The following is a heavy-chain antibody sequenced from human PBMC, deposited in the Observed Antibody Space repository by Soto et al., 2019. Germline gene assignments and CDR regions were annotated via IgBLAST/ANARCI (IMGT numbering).Heavy chain of an antibody. CDR2: ISPSTSHI. Sequence: EVHLVESGGGLVKPGGSLRLSCAVSGFPFSSCTMNWVRQAPGKGLEWVSSISPSTSHIYYAASVKGRFTISRDNAKNSLFLQMNSLRAEDTAVYYCSGCSGGACHQNYGMDVWGQGTTVTVSS. CDR3: SGCSGGACHQNYGMDV. CDR1: GFPFSSCT. D-gene: IGHD2-15*01. V-gene: IGHV3-21*01. J-gene: IGHJ6*02.